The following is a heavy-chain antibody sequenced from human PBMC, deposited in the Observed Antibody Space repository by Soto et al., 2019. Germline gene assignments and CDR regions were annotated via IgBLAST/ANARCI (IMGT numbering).Heavy chain of an antibody. D-gene: IGHD3-10*01. V-gene: IGHV3-33*06. Sequence: PGGSVRLSCAASGFPFSRYDMHWVRQAPGKGLEWVAVLWFDGSNEYYADSVQGRFTISRDNSKNTLYLQMDSLRAEDTAVYYCAKVLYSSESFDSEEAPYGMIVWGQGPTVTVSS. CDR2: LWFDGSNE. CDR3: AKVLYSSESFDSEEAPYGMIV. CDR1: GFPFSRYD. J-gene: IGHJ6*01.